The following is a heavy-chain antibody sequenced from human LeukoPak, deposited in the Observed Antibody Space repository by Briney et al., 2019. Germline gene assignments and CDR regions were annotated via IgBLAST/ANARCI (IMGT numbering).Heavy chain of an antibody. V-gene: IGHV3-53*01. J-gene: IGHJ4*02. CDR2: IYSGGST. CDR1: GFTFSDDY. CDR3: ASSIIFDY. Sequence: GGSLRLSCAASGFTFSDDYMSWIRQAPGKGLEWVSVIYSGGSTYYADSVKGRFTISRDNSKNTLYLQMNSLRAEDTAVYYCASSIIFDYWGQGTLVTVSS.